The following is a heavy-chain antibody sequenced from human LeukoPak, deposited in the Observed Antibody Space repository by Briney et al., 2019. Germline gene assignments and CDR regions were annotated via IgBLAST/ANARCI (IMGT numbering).Heavy chain of an antibody. CDR1: GGSFSGYY. CDR2: INHSGST. J-gene: IGHJ4*02. V-gene: IGHV4-34*01. CDR3: ARGRTLDY. D-gene: IGHD3-16*01. Sequence: PSETLSLTCAVYGGSFSGYYWSWIRQPPGKGLEWIGEINHSGSTNYNPSLKSQVTISVDTSKNRFSLKLSSVTAADTAVYYCARGRTLDYWDQGTLVTVSS.